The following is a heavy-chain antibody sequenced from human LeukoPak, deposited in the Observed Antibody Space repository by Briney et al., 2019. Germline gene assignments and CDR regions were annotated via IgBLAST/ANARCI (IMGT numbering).Heavy chain of an antibody. D-gene: IGHD3-10*01. V-gene: IGHV3-23*01. CDR2: ISGSGGST. CDR1: GFTFSSYG. CDR3: AKEGRITMVRGVIRKRHGVSDY. Sequence: PGGSLRLSCAASGFTFSSYGMSWVRQAPGKGLEWVSAISGSGGSTYYADSVKGRFTISRDNSKNTLYLQMNSLRAEDTAVYYCAKEGRITMVRGVIRKRHGVSDYWGQGTLVTVSS. J-gene: IGHJ4*02.